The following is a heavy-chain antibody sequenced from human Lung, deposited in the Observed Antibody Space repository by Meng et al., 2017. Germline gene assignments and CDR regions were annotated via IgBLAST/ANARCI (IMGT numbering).Heavy chain of an antibody. Sequence: QVQAQEWGAGLLKPLETPSLTCVGSGGSFSDYYWSWIRPPPGKGLEWIGEINHSGSTNYNPSLESRATISVDTSQNNLSLKLSSVTAADSAVYYCARGPTTMAHDFDYWGQGTLVTVSS. CDR1: GGSFSDYY. V-gene: IGHV4-34*01. CDR2: INHSGST. J-gene: IGHJ4*02. CDR3: ARGPTTMAHDFDY. D-gene: IGHD4-11*01.